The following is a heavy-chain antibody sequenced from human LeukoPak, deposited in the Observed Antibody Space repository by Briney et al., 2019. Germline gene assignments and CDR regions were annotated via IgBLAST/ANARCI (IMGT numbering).Heavy chain of an antibody. Sequence: SETLSLTCAVYGGSFSGYYWSWIRQPPGKGLEWIGEINHSGSTNYNPSLKSRVTISVDTSKNQFSLKPSSVTAADTAVYYCARPDYGGTDDDYWGQGTLVTVSS. V-gene: IGHV4-34*01. J-gene: IGHJ4*02. CDR3: ARPDYGGTDDDY. CDR1: GGSFSGYY. D-gene: IGHD4-23*01. CDR2: INHSGST.